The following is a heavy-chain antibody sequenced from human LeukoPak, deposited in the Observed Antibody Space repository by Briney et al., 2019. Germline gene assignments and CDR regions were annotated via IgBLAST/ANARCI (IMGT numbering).Heavy chain of an antibody. D-gene: IGHD1/OR15-1a*01. J-gene: IGHJ4*02. Sequence: GGSLRLSCAASGFTFSNYVLNWVRQAPGKGLEWVSSISDNGGTTHYVDSVKGRFTISRDNSKNTLFPQMNSLRAEDTAVYYCVKVTNTDWNMFFDYWGQGTLVTVSS. CDR3: VKVTNTDWNMFFDY. V-gene: IGHV3-23*01. CDR2: ISDNGGTT. CDR1: GFTFSNYV.